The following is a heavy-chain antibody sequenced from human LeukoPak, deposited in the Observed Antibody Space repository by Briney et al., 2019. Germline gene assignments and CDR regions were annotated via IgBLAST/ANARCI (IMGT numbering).Heavy chain of an antibody. Sequence: GGSLRLSCAASGFTSSSYSMNWVRQAPGKGLEWVSSISSSSSYIYYADSVKGRFTVSRDNAKNSLDLQMNSLRAEDTAVYYCAGERGYSYGYFWIWKPFDYWGQGTLVTVSS. V-gene: IGHV3-21*01. CDR1: GFTSSSYS. J-gene: IGHJ4*02. D-gene: IGHD5-18*01. CDR2: ISSSSSYI. CDR3: AGERGYSYGYFWIWKPFDY.